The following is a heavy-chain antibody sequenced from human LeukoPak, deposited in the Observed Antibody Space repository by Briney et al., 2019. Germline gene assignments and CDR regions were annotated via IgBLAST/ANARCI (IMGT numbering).Heavy chain of an antibody. Sequence: GGSLRLSCAASGFTVSSNYMSWVRQAPGKGLEWVSVIYSGGSTYYADSVTGRFTISRDNSKNTLYLQMNSLRAEDTAVYYCARDCGGDCSDAFDIWGQGTMVTVSS. V-gene: IGHV3-53*01. CDR2: IYSGGST. D-gene: IGHD2-21*02. J-gene: IGHJ3*02. CDR1: GFTVSSNY. CDR3: ARDCGGDCSDAFDI.